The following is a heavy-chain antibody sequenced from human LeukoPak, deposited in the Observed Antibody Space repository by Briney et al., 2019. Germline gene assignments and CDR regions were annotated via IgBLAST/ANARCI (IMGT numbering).Heavy chain of an antibody. Sequence: PGGSLRLPCAASRFTFTISGMHWVRQAPGKGLEWVAFIRYDGSNKYYADSVKGRFTISRDNSKNTLYLRMNSLRAEDTAVYYCANSDYDWGQGTLVTVSS. CDR1: RFTFTISG. CDR3: ANSDYD. CDR2: IRYDGSNK. D-gene: IGHD4-17*01. V-gene: IGHV3-30*02. J-gene: IGHJ4*02.